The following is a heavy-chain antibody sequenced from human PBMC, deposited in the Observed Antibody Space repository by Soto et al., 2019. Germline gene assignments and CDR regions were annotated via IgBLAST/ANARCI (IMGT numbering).Heavy chain of an antibody. V-gene: IGHV3-9*01. CDR2: VSWNSGTI. J-gene: IGHJ6*03. Sequence: EVQLVESGGGLVQPGRSLRLSCAASGFSFDDYAMHWVRQGPGKGLEWVSGVSWNSGTIVYADSVKGRLTISRDNVKNSLYLEMNSLGAEDTALYYCAKGFCSSAKCYTYSYMDVWGKGTTVTVSS. CDR1: GFSFDDYA. D-gene: IGHD2-2*01. CDR3: AKGFCSSAKCYTYSYMDV.